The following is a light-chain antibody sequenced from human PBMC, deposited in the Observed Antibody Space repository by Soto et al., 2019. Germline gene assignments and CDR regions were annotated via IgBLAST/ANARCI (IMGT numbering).Light chain of an antibody. V-gene: IGLV4-69*01. Sequence: QPVLTQSPSASASLGASGKLTCTLRSGHSSYAIAWHQQQPEKGPRYLMKLNSDGRHSKGDGIPDRFSGSSSGAERYLTISSLQSEDEVDYYCQTWGTGILVFGGGTKLTVL. CDR2: LNSDGRH. CDR1: SGHSSYA. CDR3: QTWGTGILV. J-gene: IGLJ2*01.